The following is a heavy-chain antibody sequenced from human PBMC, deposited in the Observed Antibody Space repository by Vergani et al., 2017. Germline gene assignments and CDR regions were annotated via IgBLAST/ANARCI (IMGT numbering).Heavy chain of an antibody. CDR2: INAGNGNT. D-gene: IGHD4/OR15-4a*01. J-gene: IGHJ6*03. Sequence: QVQLVQSGAEVKKPGASVKVSCKASGYTFTSYAMHWVRQAPGQRLEWMGWINAGNGNTKYSQKFQGRVTITRNTSINTAYMELSRLSFEDAAVYYCARSTDYPDDYVSSDYFRRTLDVWGKGTTVTVS. V-gene: IGHV1-3*01. CDR3: ARSTDYPDDYVSSDYFRRTLDV. CDR1: GYTFTSYA.